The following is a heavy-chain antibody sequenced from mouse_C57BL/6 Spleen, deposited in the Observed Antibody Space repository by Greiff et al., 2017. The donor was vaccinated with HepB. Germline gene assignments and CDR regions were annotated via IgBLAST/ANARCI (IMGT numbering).Heavy chain of an antibody. CDR2: IYPRSGNT. J-gene: IGHJ3*01. V-gene: IGHV1-81*01. D-gene: IGHD1-1*01. CDR3: ARRDYYYGSGAY. CDR1: GYTFTSYG. Sequence: VQLQQSGAELARPGASVKLSCKASGYTFTSYGISWVKQRTGQGLEWIGEIYPRSGNTYYNEKFKGKATLTADKSSSTAYMELRSLTSEDSAVYFCARRDYYYGSGAYWGQGTLVTVSA.